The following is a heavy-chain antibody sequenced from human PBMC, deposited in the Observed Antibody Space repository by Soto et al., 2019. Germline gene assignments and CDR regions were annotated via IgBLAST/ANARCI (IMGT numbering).Heavy chain of an antibody. D-gene: IGHD1-26*01. Sequence: QVQLVQSGAEVKEPGSSVRVSCKASGGTFDNFIMNWVRQTPGQGLEWMGGIVPMLGTPTYAEKFKGRVTISATGSTSTMYMEVTSLRSEDTAIYYCARNGTYSSSLSQYSGMDVWGQWTTVTVSS. V-gene: IGHV1-69*01. CDR3: ARNGTYSSSLSQYSGMDV. J-gene: IGHJ6*02. CDR2: IVPMLGTP. CDR1: GGTFDNFI.